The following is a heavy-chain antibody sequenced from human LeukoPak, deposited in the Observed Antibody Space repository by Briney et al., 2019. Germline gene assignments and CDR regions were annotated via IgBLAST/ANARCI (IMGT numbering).Heavy chain of an antibody. CDR3: ARAVYCSGGSCYSGPTFDY. V-gene: IGHV1-46*01. CDR2: INPSGGST. Sequence: ASVKVSCKASGYTFTSYYMHWVRQAPGQGLEWMGIINPSGGSTNYAQKFQGRVTMTRDTSTSTVYMELSSLRSEDTAVYYCARAVYCSGGSCYSGPTFDYWGQGTLVTVSS. J-gene: IGHJ4*02. D-gene: IGHD2-15*01. CDR1: GYTFTSYY.